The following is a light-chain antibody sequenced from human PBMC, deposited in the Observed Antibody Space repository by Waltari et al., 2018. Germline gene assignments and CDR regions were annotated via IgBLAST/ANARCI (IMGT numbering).Light chain of an antibody. Sequence: QSALTQPAFVSGSPGQSITISCTGTAVYYYNSVPWYQQHPGQAPKLLIYGVTHRPSGVSSRFSGSKSGSTASLTISGLRAEDDADYYCCSYTTSATPYVFGTGTKVAVL. V-gene: IGLV2-14*01. CDR2: GVT. J-gene: IGLJ1*01. CDR3: CSYTTSATPYV. CDR1: AVYYYNS.